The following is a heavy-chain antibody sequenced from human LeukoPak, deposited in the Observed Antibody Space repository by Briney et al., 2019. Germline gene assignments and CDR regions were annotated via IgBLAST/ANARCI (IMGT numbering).Heavy chain of an antibody. D-gene: IGHD3/OR15-3a*01. CDR1: GYTFTSYD. J-gene: IGHJ6*03. CDR2: MDTNSGNT. CDR3: ARARSWTTDSYYYMDV. V-gene: IGHV1-8*01. Sequence: GGSVKVSCKASGYTFTSYDLNSVRQAAGHRRGWRGGMDTNSGNTGSAQNLQGRVIIPMQTSITTTYMDLSSLNSEHTAGYYFARARSWTTDSYYYMDVWGKGTTVTVSS.